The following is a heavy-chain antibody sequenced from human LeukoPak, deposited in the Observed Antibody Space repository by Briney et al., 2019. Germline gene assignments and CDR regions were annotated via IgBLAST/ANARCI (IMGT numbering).Heavy chain of an antibody. V-gene: IGHV3-30*04. Sequence: GGSLRLSCAGSGFTFNNYAMHWVRQAPGKGLEWVAVISHDERNKYFADSVKGRFTISRDNSKNTLYLQMNSLRAEDTAVYYCAKDRYYYDSSGHIPGGYWGQGTLVTVSS. D-gene: IGHD3-22*01. CDR2: ISHDERNK. J-gene: IGHJ4*02. CDR3: AKDRYYYDSSGHIPGGY. CDR1: GFTFNNYA.